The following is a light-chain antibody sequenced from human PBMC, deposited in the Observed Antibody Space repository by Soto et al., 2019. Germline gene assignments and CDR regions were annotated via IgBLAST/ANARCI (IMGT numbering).Light chain of an antibody. CDR2: AAS. Sequence: DIPVTQSPPSLSASVGDRVTLTCRASQDIGNHLAWFQQKPGKTPKPLIHAASSLQSGVPSKFSGSGSGTDFTLTISSLQPEDFAVYYCQQYNSWPLTFGGGTKVEIK. J-gene: IGKJ4*01. CDR1: QDIGNH. CDR3: QQYNSWPLT. V-gene: IGKV1-16*02.